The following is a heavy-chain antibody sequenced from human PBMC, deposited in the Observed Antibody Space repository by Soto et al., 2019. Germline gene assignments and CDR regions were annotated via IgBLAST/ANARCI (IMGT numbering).Heavy chain of an antibody. CDR1: GGSISSGDYY. J-gene: IGHJ4*02. Sequence: PSETLSLTCTVSGGSISSGDYYWGWIRQPPGKGLEWIGYIYYSGSTYYNPSLKNRVTISVDTSKNQFSLKLSSVTAADTAVYYCARRWGRSFDYWGQGTLVTVSS. D-gene: IGHD2-15*01. CDR3: ARRWGRSFDY. V-gene: IGHV4-30-4*01. CDR2: IYYSGST.